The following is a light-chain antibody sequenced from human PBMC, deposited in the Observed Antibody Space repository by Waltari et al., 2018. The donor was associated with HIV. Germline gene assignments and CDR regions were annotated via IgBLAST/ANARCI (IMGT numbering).Light chain of an antibody. CDR2: DVT. V-gene: IGLV2-11*01. Sequence: QSALTQPRSVSGSPGQSVTNSCTGTSSDVGGYKYVSWYHQHPAKAPKLMIYDVTKRPSGVPDRFSGSKSVNTASLTISGLEAEDEADYYCCSYAGSYTLVFGGGTKLTVL. CDR3: CSYAGSYTLV. CDR1: SSDVGGYKY. J-gene: IGLJ3*02.